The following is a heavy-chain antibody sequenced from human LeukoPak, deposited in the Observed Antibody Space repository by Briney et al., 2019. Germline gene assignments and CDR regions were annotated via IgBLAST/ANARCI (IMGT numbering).Heavy chain of an antibody. CDR3: ASLAVAGLSEGY. CDR2: INHSGST. V-gene: IGHV4-34*01. J-gene: IGHJ4*02. Sequence: SETLSLTCAVYGGSFSGYYWSWIRQPPGKGLEWIGEINHSGSTNYNPSLKSRVTISVDTSRNQFSLKLSSVTAADTAVYYCASLAVAGLSEGYWGQGALVIVSS. CDR1: GGSFSGYY. D-gene: IGHD6-19*01.